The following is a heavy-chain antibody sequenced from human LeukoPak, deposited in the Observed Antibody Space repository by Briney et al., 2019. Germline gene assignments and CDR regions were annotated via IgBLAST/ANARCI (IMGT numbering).Heavy chain of an antibody. D-gene: IGHD3-22*01. Sequence: GGSLRLSCAASGFTFSSYGMSWVRQAPGKGLEWVSTISGSGGSTYYADSVKGRFTISRDNSKNTLYLQMNSLRAEDTAVYYCARGGAYYYDSSGWDYWGQGTLVTVSS. J-gene: IGHJ4*02. CDR3: ARGGAYYYDSSGWDY. CDR2: ISGSGGST. V-gene: IGHV3-23*01. CDR1: GFTFSSYG.